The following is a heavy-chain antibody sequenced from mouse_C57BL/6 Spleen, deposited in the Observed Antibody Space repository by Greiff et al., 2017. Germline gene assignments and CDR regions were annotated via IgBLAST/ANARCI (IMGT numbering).Heavy chain of an antibody. CDR3: AGGWFLAWFAY. Sequence: QVQLQQSGPGLVQPSQSLSITCTVSGFSLTSYGVHWVRQSPGKGLEWLGVIWSGGSTDYNAAFISRLSISKDNSKSQVFFKMNSLQADDTAIYYCAGGWFLAWFAYWGQGTLVTVSA. CDR2: IWSGGST. V-gene: IGHV2-2*01. D-gene: IGHD1-1*02. J-gene: IGHJ3*01. CDR1: GFSLTSYG.